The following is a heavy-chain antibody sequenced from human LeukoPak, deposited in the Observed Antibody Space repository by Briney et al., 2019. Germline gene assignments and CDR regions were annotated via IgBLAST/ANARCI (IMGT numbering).Heavy chain of an antibody. J-gene: IGHJ6*03. CDR1: GFTFSSYS. D-gene: IGHD1-26*01. Sequence: GGSLRLSCAASGFTFSSYSMNWVRQAPGKGLEWVSYISSSSSTIYYADSVKGRFTISRDNAKNSLYLQMNSLRAEDTAVNYCARDGAPSNYYYYYYMDVWGKGTTVTVSS. CDR2: ISSSSSTI. CDR3: ARDGAPSNYYYYYYMDV. V-gene: IGHV3-48*04.